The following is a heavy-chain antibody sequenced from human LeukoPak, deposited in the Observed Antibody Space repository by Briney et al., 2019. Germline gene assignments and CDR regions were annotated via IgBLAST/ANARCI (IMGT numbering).Heavy chain of an antibody. V-gene: IGHV7-4-1*02. Sequence: ASVKVSCKASGYTFTYYSMNWVRQAPGQGLEWMGWIDPNTGNPTYAQGFTGRFVFSLDTSVSTAYLQIISLRAEDTAMYYCASLLTFGGVFDGDYFDYWGQGTLVTVSS. CDR2: IDPNTGNP. CDR3: ASLLTFGGVFDGDYFDY. CDR1: GYTFTYYS. D-gene: IGHD3-16*02. J-gene: IGHJ4*02.